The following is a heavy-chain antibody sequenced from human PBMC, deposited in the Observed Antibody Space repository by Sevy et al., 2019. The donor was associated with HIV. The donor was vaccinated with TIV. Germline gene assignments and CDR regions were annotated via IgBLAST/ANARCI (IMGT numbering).Heavy chain of an antibody. V-gene: IGHV3-74*01. Sequence: GGSLRLSCAASGFAFSSYWMHWVRQTPGKGLVWVSRIISDGSSTSYADSVKGRFTISRDNAKNTLYLQMNSLRAEDTEVYYCARPYDSSGYYVYAFDIWGQGTMVTVSS. J-gene: IGHJ3*02. D-gene: IGHD3-22*01. CDR2: IISDGSST. CDR1: GFAFSSYW. CDR3: ARPYDSSGYYVYAFDI.